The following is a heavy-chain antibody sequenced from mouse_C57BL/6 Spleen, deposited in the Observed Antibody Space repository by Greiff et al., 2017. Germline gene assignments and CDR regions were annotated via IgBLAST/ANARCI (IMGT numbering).Heavy chain of an antibody. D-gene: IGHD2-3*01. Sequence: VQLQQSGAELVRPGASVKLSCTPSASHTKDDYMPWVKQRPDQGLEWIGWFDPENGDTEYASKFQGKATITADTSSNTAYLQLSGLTSEDTAVYYCTTSDDPLWYFDVWGTGTTVTVSS. CDR1: ASHTKDDY. CDR2: FDPENGDT. CDR3: TTSDDPLWYFDV. J-gene: IGHJ1*03. V-gene: IGHV14-4*01.